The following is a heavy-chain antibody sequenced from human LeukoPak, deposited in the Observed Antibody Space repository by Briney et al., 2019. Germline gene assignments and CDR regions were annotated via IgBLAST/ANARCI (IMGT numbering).Heavy chain of an antibody. CDR2: IKKDGSEK. CDR1: GFTFSSYW. CDR3: ARVTLTGYYAFDY. V-gene: IGHV3-7*01. Sequence: GGSLRLSCAASGFTFSSYWTSWVRQAPGKGLEWVANIKKDGSEKYYVDSVKGRFTISRDNAKTSLYLQMNSLRAEDTAVYYCARVTLTGYYAFDYWGQGTLVTVSS. D-gene: IGHD3-9*01. J-gene: IGHJ4*02.